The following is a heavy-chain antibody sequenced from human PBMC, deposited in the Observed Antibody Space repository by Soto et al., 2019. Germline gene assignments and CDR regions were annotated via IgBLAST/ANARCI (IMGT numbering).Heavy chain of an antibody. D-gene: IGHD3-22*01. CDR2: ISSSSSYI. V-gene: IGHV3-21*01. CDR3: ARDQKHSSGYYYCNYYGMDV. CDR1: GFTFSSYS. J-gene: IGHJ6*02. Sequence: GGSLRLSCAASGFTFSSYSMNWVRQAPGKGLEWVSSISSSSSYIYYADAVKGRFTISRDNAKNSLYLQMNSLRAEDTAVYYSARDQKHSSGYYYCNYYGMDVWGPGTTVTVSS.